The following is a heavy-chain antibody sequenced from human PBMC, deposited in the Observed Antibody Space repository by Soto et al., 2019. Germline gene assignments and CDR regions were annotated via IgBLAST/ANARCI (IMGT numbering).Heavy chain of an antibody. CDR3: ARVPRETVVKSSDYYYGMDV. J-gene: IGHJ6*02. CDR2: IYHSGST. Sequence: WGLLPPGKGGGWIGEIYHSGSTNYNPSLKSRVTISVDKSKNQFSLKLSSVTAADTAVYYCARVPRETVVKSSDYYYGMDVRGQGTTVTVSS. D-gene: IGHD2-15*01. V-gene: IGHV4-4*02.